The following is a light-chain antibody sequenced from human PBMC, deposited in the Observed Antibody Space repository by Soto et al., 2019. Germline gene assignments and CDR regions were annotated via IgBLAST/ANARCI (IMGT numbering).Light chain of an antibody. CDR2: GNS. CDR1: NPQNGAGYD. CDR3: QSYDSSLSGSYV. Sequence: QCVPNRPPPGSWGPGPRGTSRRTWGNPQNGAGYDVHWYQQLPGTAPKLLIYGNSNLPSGVPDRFSGSKSGTSASLAITGLQAEVEADYYCQSYDSSLSGSYVFGTGTKVTVL. V-gene: IGLV1-40*01. J-gene: IGLJ1*01.